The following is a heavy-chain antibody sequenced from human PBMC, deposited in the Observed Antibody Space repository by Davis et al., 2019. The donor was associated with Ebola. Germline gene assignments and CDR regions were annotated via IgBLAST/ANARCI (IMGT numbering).Heavy chain of an antibody. CDR2: IIPILGIA. CDR1: GGTFSSYA. V-gene: IGHV1-69*04. J-gene: IGHJ4*02. CDR3: AREGYGDYVFDY. Sequence: SVKVSCKASGGTFSSYAISWVRQAPGQGLEWMGRIIPILGIANYAQKFQGRVTITADESTSTAYMELSSLRSEDTAVYYCAREGYGDYVFDYWGQGTLVTVSS. D-gene: IGHD4-17*01.